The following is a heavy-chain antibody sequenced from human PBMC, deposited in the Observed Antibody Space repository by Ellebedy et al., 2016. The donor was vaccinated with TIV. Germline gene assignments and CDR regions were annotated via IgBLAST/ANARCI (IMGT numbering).Heavy chain of an antibody. Sequence: GESLKISCAGSGFTFTGYEMNWVRQAPGKGLEWVAKIRQEGDEIYYVESVKGRFTISRDNAKNSLFLQMNSLRVEDTAVYYCARRASYGDYAVQVNPWFDPWGQGTLVTVSS. CDR3: ARRASYGDYAVQVNPWFDP. D-gene: IGHD4-17*01. CDR1: GFTFTGYE. V-gene: IGHV3-7*01. J-gene: IGHJ5*02. CDR2: IRQEGDEI.